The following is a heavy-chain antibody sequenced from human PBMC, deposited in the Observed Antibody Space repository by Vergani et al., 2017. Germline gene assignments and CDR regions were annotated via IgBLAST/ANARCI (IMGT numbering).Heavy chain of an antibody. V-gene: IGHV3-74*02. CDR1: GFTFSNYW. Sequence: EVQLLESGGGLVQPGGSLRLSCTASGFTFSNYWMQWVRQAPGKGLMWVSRINSDGDSTSYADSVKGRFTISRDNDKNTLYLQMDSLRAEDTAVYYCASYAWERVDYFYNMDVGAKGTSVTVAS. CDR3: ASYAWERVDYFYNMDV. D-gene: IGHD1-1*01. CDR2: INSDGDST. J-gene: IGHJ6*04.